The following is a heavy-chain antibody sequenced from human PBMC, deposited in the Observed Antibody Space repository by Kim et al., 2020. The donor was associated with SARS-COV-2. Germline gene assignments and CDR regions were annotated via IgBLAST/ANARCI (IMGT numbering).Heavy chain of an antibody. CDR2: INTNTGNP. Sequence: ASVKVSCKASGYTFTSYAMNWVRQAPGQGLEWMGWINTNTGNPTYAQGFTGRFVFSLDTSVSTAYLQISSLKAEDTAVYYCARVAWFGELLPRGFGYWGQGTLVTVSS. D-gene: IGHD3-10*01. J-gene: IGHJ4*02. CDR1: GYTFTSYA. CDR3: ARVAWFGELLPRGFGY. V-gene: IGHV7-4-1*02.